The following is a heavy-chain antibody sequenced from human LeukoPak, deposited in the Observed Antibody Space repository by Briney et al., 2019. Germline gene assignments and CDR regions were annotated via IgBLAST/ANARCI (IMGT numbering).Heavy chain of an antibody. CDR2: INPNSGGT. V-gene: IGHV1-2*02. CDR3: ARVQGTLTYCTTISCYDMDY. Sequence: ASVKVSCKASGDTFTDSYLHWVRQAPGQGLEWMGWINPNSGGTKYAQNFQGRVTMTRDTSINTAYMELSSLRSDDTAVYYCARVQGTLTYCTTISCYDMDYWGQGTLVTVSS. D-gene: IGHD2-8*01. J-gene: IGHJ4*02. CDR1: GDTFTDSY.